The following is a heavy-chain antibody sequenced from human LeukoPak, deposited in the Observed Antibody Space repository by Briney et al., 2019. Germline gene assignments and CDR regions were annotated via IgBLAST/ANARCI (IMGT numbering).Heavy chain of an antibody. J-gene: IGHJ6*03. D-gene: IGHD3-9*01. CDR1: GGSISSYY. CDR2: IYTSGST. V-gene: IGHV4-4*07. CDR3: ARELDILTGYYRYYYYYYMDV. Sequence: SETLSLTCTVSGGSISSYYWSWIRQPAGKGLEWIGRIYTSGSTNYNPSLKSRVTMSVDTSKNQFSLKLSSVTAADTAVYCCARELDILTGYYRYYYYYYMDVWGKGTTVTISS.